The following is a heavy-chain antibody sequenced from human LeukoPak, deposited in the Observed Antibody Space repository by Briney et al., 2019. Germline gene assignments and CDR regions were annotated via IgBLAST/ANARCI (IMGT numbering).Heavy chain of an antibody. CDR3: ARGVRSWTYYDFWSGYSPYYFDY. CDR1: GYTFTSYD. J-gene: IGHJ4*02. Sequence: EAPVKVSCKASGYTFTSYDINWVRQATGQGLEWMGWMNPNSGNTGYAQKFQGRVTITRNTSISTAHMELSSLRSEDTAVYYCARGVRSWTYYDFWSGYSPYYFDYWGQGTLVTVSS. CDR2: MNPNSGNT. V-gene: IGHV1-8*03. D-gene: IGHD3-3*01.